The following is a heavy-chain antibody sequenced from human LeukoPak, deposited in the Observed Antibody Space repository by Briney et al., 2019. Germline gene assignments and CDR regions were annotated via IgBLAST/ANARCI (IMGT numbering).Heavy chain of an antibody. Sequence: GGSLRLSCAVSGFTFSSDWMIWVRQAPGKGLEWVSSISSSSSYIYYADSVKGRFTISRDNAKNSLYLQMNSLRAEDTAVYYCARENAGSGSYRGHWFDPWGQGTLVTVSS. CDR1: GFTFSSDW. CDR3: ARENAGSGSYRGHWFDP. D-gene: IGHD1-26*01. V-gene: IGHV3-21*01. CDR2: ISSSSSYI. J-gene: IGHJ5*02.